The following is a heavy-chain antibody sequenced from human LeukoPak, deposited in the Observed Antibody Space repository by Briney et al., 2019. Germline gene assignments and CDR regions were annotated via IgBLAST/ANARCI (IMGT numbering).Heavy chain of an antibody. V-gene: IGHV4-34*01. J-gene: IGHJ4*02. D-gene: IGHD2-2*02. CDR1: GGSFSGYY. CDR3: ARGGKDIVVVPAAIHGENYFDY. Sequence: PSETLSLTCAVYGGSFSGYYWSWIRQPPGKGLEWIGEINHSGSTNYNPSLKSRVTISVDTSKNQFSLKLSSVTAADTAVYYCARGGKDIVVVPAAIHGENYFDYWGQGTLATVSS. CDR2: INHSGST.